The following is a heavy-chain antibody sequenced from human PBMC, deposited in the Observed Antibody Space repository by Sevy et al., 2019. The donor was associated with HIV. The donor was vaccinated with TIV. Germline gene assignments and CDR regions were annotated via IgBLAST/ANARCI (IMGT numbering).Heavy chain of an antibody. CDR2: ISYDGSNK. CDR3: AKELDRGIAAAGTYYGMDV. D-gene: IGHD6-13*01. Sequence: GESLKISCAASGFTFSSYGMHWVRQAPGKGLEWVAVISYDGSNKYYADSVKGRFTISRDNSKNTLYLQMNSLRAEDTAVYYCAKELDRGIAAAGTYYGMDVWGQWTTVTVSS. J-gene: IGHJ6*02. V-gene: IGHV3-30*18. CDR1: GFTFSSYG.